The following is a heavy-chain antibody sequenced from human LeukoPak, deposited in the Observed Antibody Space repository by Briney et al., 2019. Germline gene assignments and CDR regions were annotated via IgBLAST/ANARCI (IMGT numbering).Heavy chain of an antibody. CDR3: ARVGQGLDY. V-gene: IGHV3-74*01. J-gene: IGHJ4*02. Sequence: GGSLKLSCAASGSTFSTYWMHWVRQTPGRGLVWVSRINSDGSTVNYADSVKGRFTISRDNAKNTLYLQMNSLRAEDTAMYYCARVGQGLDYWGQGTLVTVSS. CDR1: GSTFSTYW. CDR2: INSDGSTV.